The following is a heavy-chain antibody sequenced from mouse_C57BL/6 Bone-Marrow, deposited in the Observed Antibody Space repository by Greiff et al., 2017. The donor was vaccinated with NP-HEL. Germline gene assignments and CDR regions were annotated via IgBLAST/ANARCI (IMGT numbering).Heavy chain of an antibody. J-gene: IGHJ3*01. CDR1: GFTFSSYA. CDR2: ISSGGDYI. CDR3: TRDQAQATWAAC. V-gene: IGHV5-9-1*02. Sequence: EVHLVESGEGLVKPGGSLKLSCAASGFTFSSYAMSWVRQTPEKRLEWVAYISSGGDYIYYADTVKGRFTISRDNARNTLYLQMSSLKSEDTAMYYCTRDQAQATWAACWGQGTLVTVSA. D-gene: IGHD3-2*02.